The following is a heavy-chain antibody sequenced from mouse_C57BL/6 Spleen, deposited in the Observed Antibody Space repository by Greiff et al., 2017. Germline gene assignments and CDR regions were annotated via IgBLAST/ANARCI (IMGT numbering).Heavy chain of an antibody. V-gene: IGHV1-15*01. CDR1: GYTFTDYE. Sequence: QVQLKESGAELVRPGASVTLSCKASGYTFTDYEMHWVKQTPVHGLEWIGAIDPETGGTAYNQKFKGKAILTADKSSSTAYMELRSLTSEDSAVYYCTRGLYYYGSSYAYFDVWGTGTTVTVSS. D-gene: IGHD1-1*01. J-gene: IGHJ1*03. CDR3: TRGLYYYGSSYAYFDV. CDR2: IDPETGGT.